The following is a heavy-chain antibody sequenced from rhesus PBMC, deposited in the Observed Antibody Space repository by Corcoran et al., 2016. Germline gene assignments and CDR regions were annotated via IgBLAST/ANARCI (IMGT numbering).Heavy chain of an antibody. CDR2: IYWDDYK. CDR1: GFSLSTSGMG. CDR3: ARVPYSSGWYGDFDF. J-gene: IGHJ4*01. Sequence: QVTLKESGPALVKPTQTLTLTCSFSGFSLSTSGMGVGWIRQPPVKALEWLASIYWDDYKYYSTSLKSRLTISKDTSKNQVVLTMTDMDPVDTATYYCARVPYSSGWYGDFDFWGQGVLVTVSS. D-gene: IGHD6-31*01. V-gene: IGHV2S1*01.